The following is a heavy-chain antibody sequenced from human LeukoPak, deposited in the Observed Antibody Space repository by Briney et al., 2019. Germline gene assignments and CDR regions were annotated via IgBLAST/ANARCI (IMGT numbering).Heavy chain of an antibody. CDR2: IYSGGRT. V-gene: IGHV3-66*04. J-gene: IGHJ6*02. D-gene: IGHD3-9*01. Sequence: PGGSLRLSCTASEFSVSNNYMSWVRQAPGKGLEWVSVIYSGGRTNYADSVRGRFSISRDNSKNTMYLQMNSLRVEDTAVYYCAKLDILTGYSPYVWGQGTTVPVSS. CDR1: EFSVSNNY. CDR3: AKLDILTGYSPYV.